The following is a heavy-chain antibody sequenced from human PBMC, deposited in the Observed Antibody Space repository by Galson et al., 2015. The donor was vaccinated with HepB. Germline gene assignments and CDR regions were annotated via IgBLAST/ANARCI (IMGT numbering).Heavy chain of an antibody. D-gene: IGHD3-22*01. CDR1: GFTFSSYA. CDR3: AKNDGFPLYYYDSSGYAPLFDY. CDR2: ISGSGGST. J-gene: IGHJ4*02. V-gene: IGHV3-23*01. Sequence: SLRLSCAASGFTFSSYAMSWVRQAPGKGLEWVSAISGSGGSTYYADSVKGRFTISRDNSKNTLYLQMNSLRAEDTAVYYCAKNDGFPLYYYDSSGYAPLFDYWGQGTLVTVSS.